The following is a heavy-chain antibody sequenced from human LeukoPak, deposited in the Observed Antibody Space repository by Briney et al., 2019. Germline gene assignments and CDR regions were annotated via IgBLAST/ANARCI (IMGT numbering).Heavy chain of an antibody. CDR2: IYYSGTT. CDR3: ARGVYIAAAQYAY. Sequence: PSETLSLTCTVSGGSVSSYYWSWIRQPPGKGLEWIGYIYYSGTTNYNPSLKSRVTISVDTSKNQFSLKLSSVTAADTAVYYCARGVYIAAAQYAYWGQGTLVTVSS. V-gene: IGHV4-59*02. D-gene: IGHD6-13*01. J-gene: IGHJ4*02. CDR1: GGSVSSYY.